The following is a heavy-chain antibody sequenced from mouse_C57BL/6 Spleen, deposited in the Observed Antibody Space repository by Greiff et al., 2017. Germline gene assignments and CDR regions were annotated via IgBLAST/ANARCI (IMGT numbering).Heavy chain of an antibody. CDR2: IDPSDSYT. D-gene: IGHD2-5*01. Sequence: QVQLQQPGAELVMPGASVTLSCKASGYTFTSYWMHWVKQRPGQGLEWIGEIDPSDSYTNYNQKFKGKSTLTVDKSSSTAYMQLSSLTSEDSAVYYGATVYSNYVPYYAMDYWGQGTSVTVAS. CDR3: ATVYSNYVPYYAMDY. J-gene: IGHJ4*01. V-gene: IGHV1-69*01. CDR1: GYTFTSYW.